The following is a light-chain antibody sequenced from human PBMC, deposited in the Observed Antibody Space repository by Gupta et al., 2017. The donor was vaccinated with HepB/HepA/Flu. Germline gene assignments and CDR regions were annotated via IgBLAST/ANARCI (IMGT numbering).Light chain of an antibody. CDR3: QVWDSNSDHVL. CDR2: YDS. CDR1: NIGSQS. V-gene: IGLV3-21*04. Sequence: SYVLTQPPSVSVAPGKTARITCGGNNIGSQSVHWYQQKPGQAPVLVIYYDSDRPSGIPERFSGSNSGNTATLTIRVEAGDEADYYCQVWDSNSDHVLVGGGTKMTV. J-gene: IGLJ2*01.